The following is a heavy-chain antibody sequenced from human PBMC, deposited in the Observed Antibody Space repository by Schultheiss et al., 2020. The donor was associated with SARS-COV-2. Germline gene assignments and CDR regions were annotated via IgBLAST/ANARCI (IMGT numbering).Heavy chain of an antibody. CDR3: ARDSRTGGVGIDY. Sequence: GSLRLSCAASGFTFSSYGMHWVRQAPGKGLEWVAVIWYDGSNKYYADSVKGRFTISRDNSKNTLYLQMNSLRAEDTAVYYCARDSRTGGVGIDYWGQGTLVTVSS. CDR2: IWYDGSNK. CDR1: GFTFSSYG. V-gene: IGHV3-33*01. J-gene: IGHJ4*02. D-gene: IGHD2-8*02.